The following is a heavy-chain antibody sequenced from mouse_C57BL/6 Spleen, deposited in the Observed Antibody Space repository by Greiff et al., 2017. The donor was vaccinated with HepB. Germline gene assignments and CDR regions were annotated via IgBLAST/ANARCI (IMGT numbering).Heavy chain of an antibody. CDR1: GYAFSSSW. Sequence: QVTLKESGPELVKPGASVKISCKASGYAFSSSWMNWVKQRPGKGLEWIGRIYPGDGDTNYNGKFKGKATLTADKSSSTAYMQLSSLTSEDSAVYFCARWALDSSAMDYWGQGTSVTVSS. J-gene: IGHJ4*01. D-gene: IGHD3-2*02. CDR2: IYPGDGDT. V-gene: IGHV1-82*01. CDR3: ARWALDSSAMDY.